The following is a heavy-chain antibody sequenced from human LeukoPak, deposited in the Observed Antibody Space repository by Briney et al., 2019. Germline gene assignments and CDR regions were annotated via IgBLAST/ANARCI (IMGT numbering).Heavy chain of an antibody. CDR2: IKQDGSEK. Sequence: PGGSLTLSCAASGFTFSSYWMSWVRHAPGKGLEWVANIKQDGSEKYYVDSVKGRFTLSRDNAKNSLYLQMNSLRAEDTAVYYCARAGLLWFGEFSDYFDYWGQGTLVTVSS. V-gene: IGHV3-7*01. CDR1: GFTFSSYW. CDR3: ARAGLLWFGEFSDYFDY. D-gene: IGHD3-10*01. J-gene: IGHJ4*02.